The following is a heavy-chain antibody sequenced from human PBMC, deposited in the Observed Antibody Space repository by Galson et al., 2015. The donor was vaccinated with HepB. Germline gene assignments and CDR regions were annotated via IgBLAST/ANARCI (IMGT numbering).Heavy chain of an antibody. J-gene: IGHJ2*01. D-gene: IGHD3-10*01. CDR2: INAGNGHT. Sequence: GQRLEWMGWINAGNGHTKYSQKFQGRVTVTRDTSASTVYMELSTLRSKDTAVYYCARGGSNYYNSGSFYWYFDVWGRGTLVTVSS. CDR3: ARGGSNYYNSGSFYWYFDV. V-gene: IGHV1-3*01.